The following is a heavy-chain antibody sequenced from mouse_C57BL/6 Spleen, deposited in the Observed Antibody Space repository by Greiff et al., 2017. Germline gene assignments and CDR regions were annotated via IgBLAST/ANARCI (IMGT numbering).Heavy chain of an antibody. CDR3: AREARDGSYVGYFDY. J-gene: IGHJ2*01. CDR1: GYAFTNYL. Sequence: QVQLQQSGAELVRPGTSVKVSCKASGYAFTNYLIEWVKQRPGQGLEWIGVINPGSGGTNYNEKFKGKATLTADKSSSTAYMQLSSLTSEDSAVYFCAREARDGSYVGYFDYWGQGTTLTVSS. V-gene: IGHV1-54*01. D-gene: IGHD2-3*01. CDR2: INPGSGGT.